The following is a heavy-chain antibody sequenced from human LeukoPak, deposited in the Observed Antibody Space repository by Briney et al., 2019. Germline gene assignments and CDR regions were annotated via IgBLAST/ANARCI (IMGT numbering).Heavy chain of an antibody. D-gene: IGHD2-15*01. CDR3: ARGDGGSPPYIDY. J-gene: IGHJ4*02. Sequence: GGSLRLSCAASGFTVSSNYMSWVRQAPGKGLEWVSVIYSGGSTYYADSVKGRFTISRDNSKNTLYLQMNSLRAEDTAVYYCARGDGGSPPYIDYWGQGTLVTVSS. CDR1: GFTVSSNY. V-gene: IGHV3-53*01. CDR2: IYSGGST.